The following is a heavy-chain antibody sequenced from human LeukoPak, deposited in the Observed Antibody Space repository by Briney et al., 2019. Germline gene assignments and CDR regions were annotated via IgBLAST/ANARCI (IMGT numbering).Heavy chain of an antibody. Sequence: ASVKVSCKASGGTFSSYAISWVRQAPGQGLEWMGGIIPIFGTANYAQKFQGRVTITTDESTSTAYMELSSLRPEDTAVYYCARDFHNYDILTGYYNRGYYFDYWGQGTLVTVSS. J-gene: IGHJ4*02. CDR3: ARDFHNYDILTGYYNRGYYFDY. CDR2: IIPIFGTA. CDR1: GGTFSSYA. V-gene: IGHV1-69*05. D-gene: IGHD3-9*01.